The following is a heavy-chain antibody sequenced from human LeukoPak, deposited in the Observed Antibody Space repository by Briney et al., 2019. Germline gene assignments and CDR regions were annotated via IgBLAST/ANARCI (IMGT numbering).Heavy chain of an antibody. V-gene: IGHV3-21*01. J-gene: IGHJ4*02. CDR1: GFTFSSYS. CDR3: ARDPGGIVGATIPYFDY. D-gene: IGHD1-26*01. CDR2: ISSSSSYI. Sequence: PGGSLRLSCAASGFTFSSYSMNWVRQAPGKGLEWVSSISSSSSYIYYADSVKGRFTISRDNAKNSLYLQMNSLRAEDTAVYYCARDPGGIVGATIPYFDYWAREPWSPSPQ.